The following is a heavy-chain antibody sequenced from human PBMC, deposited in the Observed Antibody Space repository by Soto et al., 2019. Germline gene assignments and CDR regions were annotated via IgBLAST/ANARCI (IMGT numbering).Heavy chain of an antibody. CDR1: GFTFSSYS. D-gene: IGHD4-17*01. CDR2: ISSSSSYI. V-gene: IGHV3-21*01. J-gene: IGHJ3*01. Sequence: EVQLVESGGGLVKPGGSLRLSCAASGFTFSSYSMNWVRQAPGKGLEWVSSISSSSSYIYYADSVKGRFTISRDNAKNSLYLQMNSLRAADTAVYYCARHSHMTTVTTGVLFGWGQGTMVTVSS. CDR3: ARHSHMTTVTTGVLFG.